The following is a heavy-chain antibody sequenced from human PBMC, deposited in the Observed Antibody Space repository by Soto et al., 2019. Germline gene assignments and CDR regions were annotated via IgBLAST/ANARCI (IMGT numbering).Heavy chain of an antibody. CDR1: GVTFSSSD. D-gene: IGHD3-16*01. V-gene: IGHV3-33*01. CDR2: IYGGGGNK. J-gene: IGHJ4*02. Sequence: GGSLRLSCAASGVTFSSSDMHWVRQAPGKGLEWVSFIYGGGGNKFCADSVKGRFTISRDNSKNTLYLQMTSLSADDTALYYCARDGDVNTGFGKDSWGQGTLVTVSS. CDR3: ARDGDVNTGFGKDS.